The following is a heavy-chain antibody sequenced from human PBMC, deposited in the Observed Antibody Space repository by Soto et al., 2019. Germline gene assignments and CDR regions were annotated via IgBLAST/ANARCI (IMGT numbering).Heavy chain of an antibody. CDR2: IYYSGSS. CDR3: ARSWGSRDGYNRHYFDY. V-gene: IGHV4-59*01. J-gene: IGHJ4*02. D-gene: IGHD1-1*01. CDR1: GGSISTYY. Sequence: QVQLQESGPGLVKPSETLSLTCTVSGGSISTYYWSWIRQPPGKGLEWIGYIYYSGSSNYNPSLKGRVTLSVDTSKNQFSLNLTSVTAADTAVYYCARSWGSRDGYNRHYFDYWGQGTLVTVSS.